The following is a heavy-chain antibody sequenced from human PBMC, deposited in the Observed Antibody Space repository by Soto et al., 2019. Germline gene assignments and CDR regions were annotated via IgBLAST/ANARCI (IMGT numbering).Heavy chain of an antibody. J-gene: IGHJ6*02. D-gene: IGHD3-3*01. Sequence: ASVKVSCKSSGYRFETYAMSWVRQAPGQGLEWMGWIRAYNIDTYYAQKFQDRVTMTTDTSTGTAYMELRSLRSDDTAVYYCARGHGVIIGAMDVWGQGTTLXVS. CDR3: ARGHGVIIGAMDV. V-gene: IGHV1-18*01. CDR1: GYRFETYA. CDR2: IRAYNIDT.